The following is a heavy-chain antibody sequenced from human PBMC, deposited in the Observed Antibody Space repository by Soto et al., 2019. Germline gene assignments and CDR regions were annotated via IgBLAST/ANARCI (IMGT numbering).Heavy chain of an antibody. CDR1: GFSLSTYW. J-gene: IGHJ4*02. CDR2: IKQDGSEK. Sequence: GGSLRLSCAASGFSLSTYWMSWVRQAPGKGLEWVANIKQDGSEKYYVDSVKGRFTISRDNAKNSLYLQMNSLRAEDTAVYYCARDYDNTSDYWGQGTLVTVSS. D-gene: IGHD3-9*01. V-gene: IGHV3-7*01. CDR3: ARDYDNTSDY.